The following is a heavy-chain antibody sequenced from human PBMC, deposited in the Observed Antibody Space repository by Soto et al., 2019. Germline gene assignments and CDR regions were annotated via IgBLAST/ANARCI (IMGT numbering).Heavy chain of an antibody. CDR2: IYYSGST. J-gene: IGHJ5*02. Sequence: QLQLQESGPGLVKPSETLSLTCTVSGGSISSSSYYWGWIRQPPGKGLEWIGSIYYSGSTYYNPSLKSVVPITGDTSNNQISLKLSSVTAADTSGYYCARQRMPTVTTDWFDPWGQGTLGTVSS. V-gene: IGHV4-39*01. CDR3: ARQRMPTVTTDWFDP. D-gene: IGHD4-17*01. CDR1: GGSISSSSYY.